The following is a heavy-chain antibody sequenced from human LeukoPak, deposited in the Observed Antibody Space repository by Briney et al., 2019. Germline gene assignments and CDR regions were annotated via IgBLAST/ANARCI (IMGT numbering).Heavy chain of an antibody. D-gene: IGHD2-21*01. V-gene: IGHV4-39*01. J-gene: IGHJ4*02. Sequence: PSETLSLTCTVSGGSISSSSYYWGWIRQPPGKGLEWIGSIYDSGSTYYNPSLKSRITISVDTSKNQFSLKLSSVTAADTAVYYCARGRRTARRDIVVVIAPLFDYWGQGTLVTVSS. CDR3: ARGRRTARRDIVVVIAPLFDY. CDR2: IYDSGST. CDR1: GGSISSSSYY.